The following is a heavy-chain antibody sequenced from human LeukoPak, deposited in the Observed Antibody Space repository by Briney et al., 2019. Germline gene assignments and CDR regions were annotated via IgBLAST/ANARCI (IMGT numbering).Heavy chain of an antibody. D-gene: IGHD1-26*01. J-gene: IGHJ4*02. Sequence: SETLSLTCTVSGGSIRSYYWNWIRQPAGKGLEYIGRIYTSGSTNYNPSLKSRVTMSVDTSKNQFSLKLSSVTAADTTVYYCVGGTYYGGDYWGQGTLVTVSS. CDR1: GGSIRSYY. CDR3: VGGTYYGGDY. CDR2: IYTSGST. V-gene: IGHV4-4*07.